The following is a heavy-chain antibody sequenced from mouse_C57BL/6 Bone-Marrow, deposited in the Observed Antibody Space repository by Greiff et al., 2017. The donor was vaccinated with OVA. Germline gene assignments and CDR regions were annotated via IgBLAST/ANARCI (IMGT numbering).Heavy chain of an antibody. V-gene: IGHV1-59*01. J-gene: IGHJ1*03. CDR1: GYTFTSYW. CDR3: ARAHIYDYGSSYWYCDV. D-gene: IGHD1-1*01. Sequence: QVQLQQPGAELVRPGTSVKLSCKASGYTFTSYWMHWVKQRPGQGLEWIGVIDPSDSYTNYNQKFKGKATLTVDTSSSTAYMQLSSLTSENSAVYYGARAHIYDYGSSYWYCDVWGTGTTVTVSS. CDR2: IDPSDSYT.